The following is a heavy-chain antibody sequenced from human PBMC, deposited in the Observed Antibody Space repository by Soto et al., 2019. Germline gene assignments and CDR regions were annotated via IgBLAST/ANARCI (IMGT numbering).Heavy chain of an antibody. J-gene: IGHJ6*02. CDR3: ARDTYYDILTGYPAGGYCDMDV. V-gene: IGHV3-33*01. CDR1: GFTFSSYG. Sequence: QVQLVESGGGVVQPGRSLRLSCAASGFTFSSYGMHWVRQAPGKGLEWVAVIWYDGSNKYYADSVKGRFTISRDNSKNTLYHKMNSLVVEDTAVYYCARDTYYDILTGYPAGGYCDMDVWGQGTTVTVSS. D-gene: IGHD3-9*01. CDR2: IWYDGSNK.